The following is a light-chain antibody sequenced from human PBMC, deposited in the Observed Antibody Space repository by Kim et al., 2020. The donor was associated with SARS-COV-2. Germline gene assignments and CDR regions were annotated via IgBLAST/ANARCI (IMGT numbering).Light chain of an antibody. CDR2: DAS. CDR1: RTVNPNY. J-gene: IGKJ1*01. CDR3: QQYGRSAA. Sequence: LSPGESATLSCTATRTVNPNYLSWYQHKPGQAPRLLIYDASTRAPGIPDRFSGSGSGTDFTLTISRLEPEDVAVYYCQQYGRSAAFGQGTKVDIK. V-gene: IGKV3-20*01.